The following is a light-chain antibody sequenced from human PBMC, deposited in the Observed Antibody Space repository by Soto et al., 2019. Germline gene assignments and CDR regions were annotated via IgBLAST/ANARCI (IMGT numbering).Light chain of an antibody. CDR1: QSISTY. J-gene: IGKJ1*01. Sequence: DIQLTQSPSSLSASVGDRLTITCRSSQSISTYLNLYQQKSGKAPKVLIFAASSLQSGVPSRFSGSGSGTAFALTITSLQPEDFATYYCQQSFTTPRTFGQGTKVEIK. CDR2: AAS. CDR3: QQSFTTPRT. V-gene: IGKV1-39*01.